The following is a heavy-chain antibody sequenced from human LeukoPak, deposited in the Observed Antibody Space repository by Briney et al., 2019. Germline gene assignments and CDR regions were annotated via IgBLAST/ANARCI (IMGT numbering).Heavy chain of an antibody. Sequence: GGSLRHSCAASGFTLRTYSMHWVRQAPGRGLEYVSAINYNEGGTYYANSVKGRFTISRDNSKNTLYLQMGSLRSEDMAVYYCARVGDPGAFDIWGQGTVVTVSS. CDR2: INYNEGGT. CDR1: GFTLRTYS. CDR3: ARVGDPGAFDI. J-gene: IGHJ3*02. V-gene: IGHV3-64*01. D-gene: IGHD3-10*01.